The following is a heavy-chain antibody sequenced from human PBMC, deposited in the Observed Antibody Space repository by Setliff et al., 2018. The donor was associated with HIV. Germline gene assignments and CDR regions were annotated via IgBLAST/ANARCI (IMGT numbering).Heavy chain of an antibody. CDR2: IYPSDSDT. Sequence: GESLKISCRGFGYNFNNYWIDWVRQMPGKGLEWMGTIYPSDSDTKYNPSFQGHVSISADRSIGTTYLQWSSLRASDTAMYYCATDQQWLAQGWGGPHYWGQGTLVTVSS. V-gene: IGHV5-51*01. J-gene: IGHJ4*02. CDR3: ATDQQWLAQGWGGPHY. D-gene: IGHD6-19*01. CDR1: GYNFNNYW.